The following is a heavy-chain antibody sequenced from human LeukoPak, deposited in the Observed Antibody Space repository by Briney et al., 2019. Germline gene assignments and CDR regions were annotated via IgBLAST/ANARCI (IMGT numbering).Heavy chain of an antibody. J-gene: IGHJ4*02. CDR3: ARYPLSTDIGYCSGGSCSSTHFDY. V-gene: IGHV3-21*01. CDR2: ISSSSSYI. Sequence: GGSLRLPCAASGFTFSSYSMNWVRQAPGKGLEWVSSISSSSSYIYYADSVKGRFTISRDNAKNSLYLQMNSLRAEDTAVYYCARYPLSTDIGYCSGGSCSSTHFDYWGQGTLVTVSS. D-gene: IGHD2-15*01. CDR1: GFTFSSYS.